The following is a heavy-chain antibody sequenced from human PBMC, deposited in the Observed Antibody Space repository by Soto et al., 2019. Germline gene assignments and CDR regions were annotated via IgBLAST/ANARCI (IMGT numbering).Heavy chain of an antibody. CDR3: ASDSAYSDYHLEY. CDR2: VSGTGDSA. Sequence: EVQLLESGGGLVRPGGSLRLSCAASGFTFSSYAMTWVRQAPGKGLEWVSVVSGTGDSAYYADSVKGRFTISRDNSTNTLYLHMNRLRAEDRAVDSCASDSAYSDYHLEYWGQGTLVTVSS. CDR1: GFTFSSYA. V-gene: IGHV3-23*01. J-gene: IGHJ4*02. D-gene: IGHD4-17*01.